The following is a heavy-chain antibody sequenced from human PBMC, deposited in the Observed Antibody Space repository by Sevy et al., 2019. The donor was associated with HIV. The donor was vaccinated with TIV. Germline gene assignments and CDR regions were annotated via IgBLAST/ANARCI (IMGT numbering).Heavy chain of an antibody. CDR2: ISSDGNTQ. D-gene: IGHD1-26*01. CDR3: ARDLVSGSYSQSLDY. V-gene: IGHV3-30*04. Sequence: LRLSCAASGFTFSSYAMHWVRQAPGKGLDWVAVISSDGNTQYYADSVKGRFTISRDNSKNTLYLQMNSLRVEDTAVYYCARDLVSGSYSQSLDYWGQGTLVTVSS. CDR1: GFTFSSYA. J-gene: IGHJ4*02.